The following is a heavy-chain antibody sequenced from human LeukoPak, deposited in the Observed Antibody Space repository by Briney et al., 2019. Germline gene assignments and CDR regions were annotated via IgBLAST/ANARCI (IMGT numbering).Heavy chain of an antibody. CDR1: GGSISSSNW. D-gene: IGHD5-12*01. CDR2: IYHSGST. Sequence: SSETLSLTCAVPGGSISSSNWWSWVRPPPGKGLEWIGEIYHSGSTNYNPSLKSRVTISVDKSKHQFSLKLSSVTAADTAVYYCARGASGYPHAFDIWGQGTMVTVSS. V-gene: IGHV4-4*02. CDR3: ARGASGYPHAFDI. J-gene: IGHJ3*02.